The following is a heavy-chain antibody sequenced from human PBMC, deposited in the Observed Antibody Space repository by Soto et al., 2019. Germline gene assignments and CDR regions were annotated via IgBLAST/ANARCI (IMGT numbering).Heavy chain of an antibody. CDR2: IDGDGSTT. CDR3: ARGGWCSGHNCPFDY. D-gene: IGHD2-15*01. J-gene: IGHJ4*02. V-gene: IGHV3-74*01. Sequence: EVQLVESGGGLVQPGGSLRLSCAVSGFTFSTYWMHWVRQAPGKGLVWVSRIDGDGSTTNYADSVKGRFTVSRDNAKNTMYLQMNSLRDEDTAVYYSARGGWCSGHNCPFDYWGQGILVPVSS. CDR1: GFTFSTYW.